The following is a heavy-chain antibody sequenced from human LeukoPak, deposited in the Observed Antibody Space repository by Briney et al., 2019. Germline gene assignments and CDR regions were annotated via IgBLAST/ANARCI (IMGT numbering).Heavy chain of an antibody. J-gene: IGHJ4*02. V-gene: IGHV3-9*01. CDR1: GFSFGDFN. CDR3: ARAPLTTSGTHYLDF. CDR2: ITWNSATT. D-gene: IGHD1-26*01. Sequence: GRSLRFSGAASGFSFGDFNMHWVRQAPGKGLEWVSSITWNSATTSYADSVRGRFTISRDNAQNSLYLQMNSLRLEDTALYYCARAPLTTSGTHYLDFWGRGTLVTVSS.